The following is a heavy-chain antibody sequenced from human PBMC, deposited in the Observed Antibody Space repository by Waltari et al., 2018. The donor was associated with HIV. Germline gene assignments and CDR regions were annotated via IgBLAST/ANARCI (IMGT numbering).Heavy chain of an antibody. Sequence: QVQLVQSGAEVKKPGASVKVSCKASGYTFTGYHIHWVRQAPGQGLEWMGWINPDSGGTNYTQRFQGRVTMTRDMSLSTTYIELSSLRSDDTAVYYCAREEVRKTYRWGMITFASPSSGMDVWGQGTTVTVSS. J-gene: IGHJ6*02. D-gene: IGHD3-16*01. CDR3: AREEVRKTYRWGMITFASPSSGMDV. CDR2: INPDSGGT. CDR1: GYTFTGYH. V-gene: IGHV1-2*02.